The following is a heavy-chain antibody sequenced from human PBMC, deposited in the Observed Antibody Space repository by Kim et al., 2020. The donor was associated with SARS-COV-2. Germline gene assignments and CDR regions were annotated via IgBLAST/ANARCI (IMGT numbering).Heavy chain of an antibody. Sequence: TNYPGSVKGRFTISRENAKNSLYLQMNSLRAGDTAVYYCARATVRGGFQHWGQGTLVTVSS. V-gene: IGHV3-13*01. D-gene: IGHD3-10*01. CDR3: ARATVRGGFQH. J-gene: IGHJ1*01. CDR2: T.